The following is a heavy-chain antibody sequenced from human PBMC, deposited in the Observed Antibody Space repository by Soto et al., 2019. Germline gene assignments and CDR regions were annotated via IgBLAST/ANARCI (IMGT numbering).Heavy chain of an antibody. J-gene: IGHJ5*02. Sequence: PSETLSLTCTVSGGSISSYYWSWIRQPPGKGLEWIGYIYYSGSTSYNPSLKSRVTISVDTSKNQFSLKLSSVTAADTAVYYRALYRGWPPGYYDSSGIFDRAVFDPWGQGTLVTVS. CDR3: ALYRGWPPGYYDSSGIFDRAVFDP. CDR2: IYYSGST. CDR1: GGSISSYY. D-gene: IGHD3-22*01. V-gene: IGHV4-59*01.